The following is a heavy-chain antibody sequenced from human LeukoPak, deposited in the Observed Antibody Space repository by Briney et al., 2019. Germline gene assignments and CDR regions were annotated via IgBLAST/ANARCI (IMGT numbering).Heavy chain of an antibody. CDR3: ARGTTYYYDSSGYEPDY. J-gene: IGHJ4*02. CDR2: IYHSGST. V-gene: IGHV4-30-2*01. CDR1: GGSISSGGYY. Sequence: PSQTLSLTCTVSGGSISSGGYYWSWIRQPPGKGLEWIGYIYHSGSTYYNPSLKSRVTISVDRSKNQFSLKLSSVTAADTAVYYCARGTTYYYDSSGYEPDYWGQGTLVTVSS. D-gene: IGHD3-22*01.